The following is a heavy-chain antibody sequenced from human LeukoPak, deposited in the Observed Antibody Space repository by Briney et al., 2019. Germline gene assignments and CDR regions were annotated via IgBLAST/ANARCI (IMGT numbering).Heavy chain of an antibody. CDR1: GFTFSSYE. D-gene: IGHD3-10*01. CDR2: ISSSGSTI. Sequence: GGSLRLSCAASGFTFSSYEMNWVRQAPGKGLEWVSYISSSGSTIYYADSVKGRFTISRDNAKNSLYLQMNSLRVEDTAVYYCARASGFGELFDYWGQGTLVTVSS. CDR3: ARASGFGELFDY. J-gene: IGHJ4*02. V-gene: IGHV3-48*03.